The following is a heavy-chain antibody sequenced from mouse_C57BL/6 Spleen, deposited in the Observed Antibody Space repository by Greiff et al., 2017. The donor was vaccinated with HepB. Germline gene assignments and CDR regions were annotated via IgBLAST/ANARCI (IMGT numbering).Heavy chain of an antibody. J-gene: IGHJ3*01. V-gene: IGHV1-81*01. D-gene: IGHD1-1*01. CDR1: GYTFTSYG. CDR2: IYPRSGNT. CDR3: ARIHYYGSSYFAY. Sequence: VQLQQSGAELARPGASVKLSCKASGYTFTSYGISWVKLRTGQGLEWIGEIYPRSGNTYYNEKFKGKATLTADKSSSTAYMELRSLTSEDSAVYFCARIHYYGSSYFAYWGQGTLVTVSA.